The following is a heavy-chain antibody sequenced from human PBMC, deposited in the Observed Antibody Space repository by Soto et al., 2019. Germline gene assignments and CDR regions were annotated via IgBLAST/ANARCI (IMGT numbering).Heavy chain of an antibody. Sequence: ASVKVSCKASGYTFTSYGISWVRQAPGQGLEWMGWISAYNGNTNYAQKLQGRVTMTTDTSTSTAYMELRSLRSDDTAVYYCARDMAAAGFDWFDPWGQGTLVTVSS. CDR1: GYTFTSYG. V-gene: IGHV1-18*01. CDR3: ARDMAAAGFDWFDP. J-gene: IGHJ5*02. D-gene: IGHD6-13*01. CDR2: ISAYNGNT.